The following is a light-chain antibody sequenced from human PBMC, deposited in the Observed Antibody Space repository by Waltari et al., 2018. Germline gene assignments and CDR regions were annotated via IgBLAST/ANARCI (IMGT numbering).Light chain of an antibody. CDR1: QSISSY. CDR3: QQSYSTPRT. V-gene: IGKV1-39*01. Sequence: IQMPQSQSSLSHSLGTRVTITCRASQSISSYLNWYQQKPGKAPKLLIYAASSLQSGVPSRFSGSGSGTDFTLTISSLQPEDFATYYCQQSYSTPRTFGQGTKLEI. CDR2: AAS. J-gene: IGKJ2*01.